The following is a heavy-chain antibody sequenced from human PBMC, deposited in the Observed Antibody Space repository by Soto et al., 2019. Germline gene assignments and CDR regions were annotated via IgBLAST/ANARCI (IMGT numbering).Heavy chain of an antibody. CDR2: IIPIFGTA. D-gene: IGHD2-21*01. J-gene: IGHJ6*02. CDR3: ARSFVVQLASYYYYGMDV. CDR1: GGTFSSYA. V-gene: IGHV1-69*13. Sequence: SVKVSCKASGGTFSSYAISWVRQAPGQGLEWMGGIIPIFGTANYAQKFLGRVTITADESTSTAYMELSSLRSEDTAVYYCARSFVVQLASYYYYGMDVWGQGTTVTVSS.